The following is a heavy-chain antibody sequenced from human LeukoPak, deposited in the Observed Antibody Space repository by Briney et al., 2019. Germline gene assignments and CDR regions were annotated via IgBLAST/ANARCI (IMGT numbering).Heavy chain of an antibody. CDR3: ARVSADYGWFDP. CDR1: GFTFSSYE. Sequence: QPGGSLRLSCAASGFTFSSYEMNWVRQAPGKGLEWVSYISSSGSTIYYADSVKGRFTISRDNAKNSLYLQMNSLRAEDTAVYYCARVSADYGWFDPWGQGTLVTVSS. V-gene: IGHV3-48*03. CDR2: ISSSGSTI. D-gene: IGHD4-17*01. J-gene: IGHJ5*02.